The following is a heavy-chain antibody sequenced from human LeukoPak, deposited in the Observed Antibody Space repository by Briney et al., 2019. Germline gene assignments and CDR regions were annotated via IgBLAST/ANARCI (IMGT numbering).Heavy chain of an antibody. Sequence: PSETLSLTCTVSGGSISSGSYYWSWIRQPAGKGLEWIGRIYTSGSTNYNPSLKSRVTISVDTSKNQFSLKLSSVTAADTAVYYCARHRVGATVPWFDPWGQGTLVTVSS. J-gene: IGHJ5*02. CDR3: ARHRVGATVPWFDP. V-gene: IGHV4-61*02. CDR1: GGSISSGSYY. D-gene: IGHD1-26*01. CDR2: IYTSGST.